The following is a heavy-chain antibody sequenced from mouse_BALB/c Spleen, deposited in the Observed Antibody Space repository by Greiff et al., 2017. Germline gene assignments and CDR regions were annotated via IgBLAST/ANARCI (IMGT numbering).Heavy chain of an antibody. V-gene: IGHV1S81*02. J-gene: IGHJ3*01. CDR2: INPSNGGT. D-gene: IGHD1-1*01. CDR1: GYTFTSYY. Sequence: QVQLQESGAELVKPGASVKLSCKASGYTFTSYYMYWVKQRPGQGLEWIGGINPSNGGTNFNEKFKSKATLTVDKSSSTAYMQLSSLTSEDSAVYYCTRSTGAWFAYWGQGTLVTVSA. CDR3: TRSTGAWFAY.